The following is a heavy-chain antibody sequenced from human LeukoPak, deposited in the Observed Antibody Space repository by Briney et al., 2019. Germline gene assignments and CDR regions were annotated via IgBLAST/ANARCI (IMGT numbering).Heavy chain of an antibody. CDR3: AREAGCSGGSCYSHYYYYMDV. Sequence: SVKVSCKASGGTFSSYAISWVRQAPGQGLEWMGGIIPIFGTANYAQKFQGRVTITTDESTSTAYMELSSLRPEDTAVYYCAREAGCSGGSCYSHYYYYMDVWGKGTTVTVSS. D-gene: IGHD2-15*01. CDR2: IIPIFGTA. J-gene: IGHJ6*03. V-gene: IGHV1-69*05. CDR1: GGTFSSYA.